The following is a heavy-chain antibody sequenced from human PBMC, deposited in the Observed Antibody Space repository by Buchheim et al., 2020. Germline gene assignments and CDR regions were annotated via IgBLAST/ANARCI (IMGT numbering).Heavy chain of an antibody. CDR3: ASNAGSSWSDIINYYYYYMDV. V-gene: IGHV1-69*01. Sequence: QVQLVQSGAEVKKPGSSVKVSCKASGGTFSSYAISWVRQAPGQGLEWLGGIIPIFGTANYAQKFQGRVTITADESTSTAYMELSSLRSEDTAAYYCASNAGSSWSDIINYYYYYMDVWGKGTT. CDR1: GGTFSSYA. D-gene: IGHD6-13*01. J-gene: IGHJ6*03. CDR2: IIPIFGTA.